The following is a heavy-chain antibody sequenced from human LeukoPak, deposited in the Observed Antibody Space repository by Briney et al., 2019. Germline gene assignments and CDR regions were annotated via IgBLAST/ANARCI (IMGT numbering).Heavy chain of an antibody. CDR3: ARGETAMVKDY. CDR1: LDSVSSNSAA. D-gene: IGHD5-18*01. Sequence: TLQSPSLTCAIPLDSVSSNSAAWNWIRQSPSRGLEWLGRTYYRAKCYNEYAVSVECRITINTDTSKSKCSLTLSSVTTPATTAYYCARGETAMVKDYWGQGTLVTVSS. V-gene: IGHV6-1*01. J-gene: IGHJ4*02. CDR2: TYYRAKCYN.